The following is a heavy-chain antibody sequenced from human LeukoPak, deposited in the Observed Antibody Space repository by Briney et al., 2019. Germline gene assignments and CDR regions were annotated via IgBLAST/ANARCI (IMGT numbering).Heavy chain of an antibody. CDR2: IKTDGSNT. CDR3: AKTGESYYFDY. Sequence: GGSLRLSCAASGFTFSSYWMHWVRQAPGKGLVWVSRIKTDGSNTNYADSVKGRFTISRDNAKNTLYLQMSSLRTEDTAVYYCAKTGESYYFDYWGQGALVTVSS. D-gene: IGHD7-27*01. V-gene: IGHV3-74*01. CDR1: GFTFSSYW. J-gene: IGHJ4*02.